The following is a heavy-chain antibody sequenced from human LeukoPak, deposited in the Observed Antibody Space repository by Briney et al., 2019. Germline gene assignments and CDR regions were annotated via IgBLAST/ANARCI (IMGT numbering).Heavy chain of an antibody. CDR2: IYTSGST. D-gene: IGHD3-3*01. CDR1: GGSISSGSYY. Sequence: PSQTLSLTCTVSGGSISSGSYYWSWIRQSAGKGLEWIGRIYTSGSTNYNPSLKSRVTISVDTSKNQFSLKLSSVTAADTAVYYCARSARAYDFWSGYSPYDYWGQGTLVTVSS. J-gene: IGHJ4*02. CDR3: ARSARAYDFWSGYSPYDY. V-gene: IGHV4-61*02.